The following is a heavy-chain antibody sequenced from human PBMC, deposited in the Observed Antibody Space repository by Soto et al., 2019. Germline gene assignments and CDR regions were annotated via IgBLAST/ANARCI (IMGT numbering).Heavy chain of an antibody. CDR3: ARGYGPGVTASPYFDY. Sequence: GGSLRLSSAASGFTFSSYGMHWVRQAPGKGLEWVAVIWYDGSNKYYADSVKGRFTISRDNSKNTLYLQMNSLRAEDTAVYYCARGYGPGVTASPYFDYWGQGTLVTVSS. D-gene: IGHD2-21*02. J-gene: IGHJ4*02. CDR2: IWYDGSNK. V-gene: IGHV3-33*01. CDR1: GFTFSSYG.